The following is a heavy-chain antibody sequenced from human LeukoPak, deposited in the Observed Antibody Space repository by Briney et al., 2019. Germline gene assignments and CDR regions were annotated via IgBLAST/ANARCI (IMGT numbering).Heavy chain of an antibody. V-gene: IGHV4-30-2*01. D-gene: IGHD6-6*01. CDR3: ARGPVTSSSTFHY. J-gene: IGHJ4*02. Sequence: SQTLSLTCTVSGGSISSGPFYWSWIRQPPGKALEWIGYFYHSGTTYFNPSFKSRVTISVDTSKNQFSLKLSAVTAADTAVYYCARGPVTSSSTFHYWGQGTLVTVSS. CDR2: FYHSGTT. CDR1: GGSISSGPFY.